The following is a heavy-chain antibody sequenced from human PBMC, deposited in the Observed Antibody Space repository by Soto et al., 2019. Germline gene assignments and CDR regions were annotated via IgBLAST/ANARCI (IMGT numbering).Heavy chain of an antibody. CDR2: ISAHNGNT. CDR1: GYGFTTYG. CDR3: ARGRYGDY. J-gene: IGHJ4*02. V-gene: IGHV1-18*01. D-gene: IGHD1-1*01. Sequence: QVHLVQSGAEVKKPGASVKVSCKGSGYGFTTYGITWVRQAPGQGLEWMAWISAHNGNTNYAQKVQGRVTVTRDISTSTAYMELRSLRYDARAVYYCARGRYGDYWGQGALVTVSS.